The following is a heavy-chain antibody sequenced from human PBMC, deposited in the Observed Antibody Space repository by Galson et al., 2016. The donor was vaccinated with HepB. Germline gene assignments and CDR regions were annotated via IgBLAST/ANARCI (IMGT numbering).Heavy chain of an antibody. Sequence: SVKVSCKASGYTFTNYYIHWVRQAPGQGLEWVGDINPSGTRTSYAQKFQGRVTVSRDTSTSTVYMELSSLRSEDTAVYYCARDLYSSSSGQEGMDIWGQGTTVTVAS. J-gene: IGHJ6*02. D-gene: IGHD6-6*01. CDR3: ARDLYSSSSGQEGMDI. CDR1: GYTFTNYY. V-gene: IGHV1-46*01. CDR2: INPSGTRT.